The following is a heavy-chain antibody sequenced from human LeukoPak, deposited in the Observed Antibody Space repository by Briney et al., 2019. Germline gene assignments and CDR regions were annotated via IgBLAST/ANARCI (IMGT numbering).Heavy chain of an antibody. D-gene: IGHD3-22*01. Sequence: SETLSLTCNVSGYSISSGYYWGWIRQPPGKGLEWIGSIYHSGSTYYNPSLKSRVTISVDTSKNQFSLKLSSVTAADTAVYYCARDWGSSGYYYFDYWGQGTLVTVSS. CDR2: IYHSGST. J-gene: IGHJ4*02. CDR3: ARDWGSSGYYYFDY. CDR1: GYSISSGYY. V-gene: IGHV4-38-2*02.